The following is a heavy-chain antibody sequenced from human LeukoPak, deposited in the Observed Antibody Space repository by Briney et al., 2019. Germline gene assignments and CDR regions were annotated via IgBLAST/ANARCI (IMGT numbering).Heavy chain of an antibody. CDR2: IYSVGST. V-gene: IGHV3-53*01. CDR3: TREQSAGWCDP. J-gene: IGHJ5*02. Sequence: PRGSLRHSPVAPGFTVSSNYISWVCQGPGKGLEWVSVIYSVGSTYYADSVKGRFTISRDNSTHTPHLKMKSLRSEHTAWYYCTREQSAGWCDPGGQGTLVTVSS. CDR1: GFTVSSNY.